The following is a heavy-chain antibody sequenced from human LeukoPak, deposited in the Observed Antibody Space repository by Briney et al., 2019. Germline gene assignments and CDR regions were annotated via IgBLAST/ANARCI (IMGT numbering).Heavy chain of an antibody. D-gene: IGHD3-9*01. J-gene: IGHJ4*02. Sequence: PGGSLRLSSAASGFTFSDYYMTWIRQAPGKGLEWVSCISGSGSPIYYADSVKGRFTISRDNPKNSLYLQMNSLRAEDTAVYYCAREGPFDRSNDYWGQGALVTVSS. V-gene: IGHV3-11*01. CDR3: AREGPFDRSNDY. CDR2: ISGSGSPI. CDR1: GFTFSDYY.